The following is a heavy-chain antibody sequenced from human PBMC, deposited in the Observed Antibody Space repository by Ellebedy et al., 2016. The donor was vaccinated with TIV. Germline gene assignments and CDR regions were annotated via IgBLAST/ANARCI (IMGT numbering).Heavy chain of an antibody. D-gene: IGHD3-9*01. CDR1: GYTFTSYG. CDR3: ARVAGRYWFDP. CDR2: ISVYNGNT. J-gene: IGHJ5*02. V-gene: IGHV1-18*01. Sequence: AASVKVSCKASGYTFTSYGISWVRQAPGQGLEWMGWISVYNGNTNYAQKLQGRITMTTDTSTSTAYMELRSLRSDDTAVYYCARVAGRYWFDPWGQGTLVTVSS.